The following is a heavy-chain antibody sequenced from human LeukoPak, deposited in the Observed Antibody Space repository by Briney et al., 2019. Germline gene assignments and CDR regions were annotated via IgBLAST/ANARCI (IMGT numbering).Heavy chain of an antibody. V-gene: IGHV3-33*01. CDR2: IWYDGSNK. D-gene: IGHD6-13*01. J-gene: IGHJ5*02. CDR3: AREEYSSSWYNWFDP. Sequence: GGSLTLSCAASGFTFSSYGMHWVRQAPGKGLEWVAVIWYDGSNKYYADSVKGRFTISRDNSKNTLYLQMNSLRAEDTAVYYCAREEYSSSWYNWFDPWGQGTLVTVSS. CDR1: GFTFSSYG.